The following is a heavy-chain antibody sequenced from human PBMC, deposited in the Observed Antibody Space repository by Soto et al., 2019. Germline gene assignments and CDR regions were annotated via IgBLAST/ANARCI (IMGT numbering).Heavy chain of an antibody. D-gene: IGHD6-19*01. V-gene: IGHV1-18*01. Sequence: DSLKVSCKSSGYTLTSYGISWVRHAPGQGLEWMGWISAYNGNTNYAQKLQGRVTMTTDTSTSTAYMELRSLRSDDTAVYYCARAPRGAVAGTIDYWGQGTLFSVSS. CDR1: GYTLTSYG. J-gene: IGHJ4*02. CDR3: ARAPRGAVAGTIDY. CDR2: ISAYNGNT.